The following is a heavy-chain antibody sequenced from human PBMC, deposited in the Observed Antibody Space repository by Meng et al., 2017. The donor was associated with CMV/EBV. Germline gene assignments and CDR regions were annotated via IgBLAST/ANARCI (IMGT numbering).Heavy chain of an antibody. V-gene: IGHV4-39*01. D-gene: IGHD3-16*01. J-gene: IGHJ4*02. CDR3: ARQGGGDWGDY. CDR1: GGSISSSSYY. CDR2: IYYSGST. Sequence: SETLSLTCTVSGGSISSSSYYWGWIRQPPGKGLEWIGSIYYSGSTYYNPSLKSRVTISVDTSKNQFSLKLSSVTAADTAVYYCARQGGGDWGDYWGQGTLVTVSS.